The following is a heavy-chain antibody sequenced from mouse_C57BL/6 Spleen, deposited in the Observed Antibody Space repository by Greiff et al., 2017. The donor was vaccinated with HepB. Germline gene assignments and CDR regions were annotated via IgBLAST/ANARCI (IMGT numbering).Heavy chain of an antibody. CDR3: TRDSLYGNFYFDY. V-gene: IGHV5-9-1*02. Sequence: EVKLMESGEGLVKPGGSLKLSCAASGFTFSSYAMSWVRQTPEKRLEWVAYISSGGDYIYYADTVKGRFTISRDNARNTLYLQMSSLKSEDTAMYYCTRDSLYGNFYFDYWGQGTTLTVSS. D-gene: IGHD2-1*01. CDR2: ISSGGDYI. CDR1: GFTFSSYA. J-gene: IGHJ2*01.